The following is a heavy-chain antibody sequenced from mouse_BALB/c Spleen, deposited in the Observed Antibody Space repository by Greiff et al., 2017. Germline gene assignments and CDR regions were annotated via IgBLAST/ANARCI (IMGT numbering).Heavy chain of an antibody. CDR1: GDSITSGY. CDR2: ISYSGST. D-gene: IGHD1-2*01. V-gene: IGHV3-8*02. J-gene: IGHJ2*01. CDR3: ARWRGITTAYFDY. Sequence: EVKLQESGPSLVKPSQTLSLTCSVTGDSITSGYWNWIRKFPGNKLEYMGYISYSGSTYYNPSLKSRISITRDTSKNQYYLQLNSVTTEDTATYYCARWRGITTAYFDYWGQGTTLTVSS.